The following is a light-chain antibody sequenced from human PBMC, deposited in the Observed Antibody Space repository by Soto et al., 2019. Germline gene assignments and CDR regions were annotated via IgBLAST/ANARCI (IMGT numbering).Light chain of an antibody. Sequence: DIQMTQSPSTLSASVGDRVTITCRASQSISSWLAWYQQKPGKAPKLLIYDASSLESGVPSRFSGSGSGTEFTLTISGLQPDDFATYYCQQYNSFLYTFGQGTKLEIK. CDR2: DAS. CDR3: QQYNSFLYT. V-gene: IGKV1-5*01. CDR1: QSISSW. J-gene: IGKJ2*01.